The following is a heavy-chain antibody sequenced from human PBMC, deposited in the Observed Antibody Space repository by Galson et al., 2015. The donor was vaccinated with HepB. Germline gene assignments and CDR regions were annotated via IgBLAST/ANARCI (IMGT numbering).Heavy chain of an antibody. D-gene: IGHD3-10*01. CDR1: GYTFTSYD. CDR3: ARGLGDYYGSGSPYYGMDV. Sequence: SVKVSCKASGYTFTSYDINWVRQATGQGLEWMGWMNPNSGNTGYAQKFQGRVTMTRNISISTAYMELSSLRSEDTAVYYCARGLGDYYGSGSPYYGMDVWGQGTTVTVSS. CDR2: MNPNSGNT. V-gene: IGHV1-8*01. J-gene: IGHJ6*02.